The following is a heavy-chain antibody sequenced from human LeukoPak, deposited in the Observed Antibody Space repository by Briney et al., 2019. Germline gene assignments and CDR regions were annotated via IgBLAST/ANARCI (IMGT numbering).Heavy chain of an antibody. Sequence: GGSLRLSCAASGFTFSSYEMNWVCQAPGKGLEWVSYISSSGSTIYYADSVKGRFTISRDNAKNSLYLQMNSLRVEDTAVYYCAREGIAVAGNWFDPWGQGTLVTVSS. CDR2: ISSSGSTI. J-gene: IGHJ5*02. CDR1: GFTFSSYE. CDR3: AREGIAVAGNWFDP. D-gene: IGHD6-19*01. V-gene: IGHV3-48*03.